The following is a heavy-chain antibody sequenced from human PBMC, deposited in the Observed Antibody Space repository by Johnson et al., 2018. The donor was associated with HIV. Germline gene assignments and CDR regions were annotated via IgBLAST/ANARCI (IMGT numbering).Heavy chain of an antibody. D-gene: IGHD2-15*01. CDR3: ASSGYCSGGSCYRWHAFDI. CDR1: GFTFDDYA. CDR2: ISSSGSTI. J-gene: IGHJ3*02. Sequence: HVQLVESGGGVVQPRRSLRLSCAASGFTFDDYAMHWVRQAPGKGLEWVSYISSSGSTIYYADSVKGRFTIFRDNAKNSLFLEISSLRAEDTAVYYCASSGYCSGGSCYRWHAFDIWGQGTMVTVSS. V-gene: IGHV3-11*04.